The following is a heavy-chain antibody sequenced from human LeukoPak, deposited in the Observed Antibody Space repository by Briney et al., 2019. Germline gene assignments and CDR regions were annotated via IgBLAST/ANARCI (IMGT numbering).Heavy chain of an antibody. V-gene: IGHV4-59*12. D-gene: IGHD3-3*01. Sequence: SETLSLTCTVSGGSISGYYWSWIRQPPGKGLEWIGYIYDSGSTNYNPSLKSRVTISVDTSKNQFSLKLSSVTAADTAVYYCASTGRITIFGVVIKGNWFDPWGQGTLVTVSS. CDR1: GGSISGYY. CDR3: ASTGRITIFGVVIKGNWFDP. CDR2: IYDSGST. J-gene: IGHJ5*02.